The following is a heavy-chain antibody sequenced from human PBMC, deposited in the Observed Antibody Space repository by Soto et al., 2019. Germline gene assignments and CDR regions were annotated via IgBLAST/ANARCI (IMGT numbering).Heavy chain of an antibody. CDR2: INWNGGST. Sequence: EVQLVESGGGVVRPGGSLRLSCAASGCTFDDYGMSWVRQAPGKGLEWVSGINWNGGSTGYADSVKGRFTISRDNAKNSLYLQMNSLRAEDTALYYCARGGGYCTNGVCSLLDYWGQGTLVTVSS. CDR1: GCTFDDYG. V-gene: IGHV3-20*04. D-gene: IGHD2-8*01. J-gene: IGHJ4*02. CDR3: ARGGGYCTNGVCSLLDY.